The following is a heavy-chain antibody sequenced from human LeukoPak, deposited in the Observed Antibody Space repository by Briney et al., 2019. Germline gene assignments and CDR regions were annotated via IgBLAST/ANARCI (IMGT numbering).Heavy chain of an antibody. CDR2: ISGSGGST. Sequence: GGSLRLSCAASGFTFSSYAMSWVRQAPGKGLEWVSAISGSGGSTYYADSVKGRFTISRDNSKNTLYLQMNSLRAEDTAVYYCATSSSGWSYYFDYWGQGTLVTVSS. CDR3: ATSSSGWSYYFDY. V-gene: IGHV3-23*01. CDR1: GFTFSSYA. D-gene: IGHD6-19*01. J-gene: IGHJ4*02.